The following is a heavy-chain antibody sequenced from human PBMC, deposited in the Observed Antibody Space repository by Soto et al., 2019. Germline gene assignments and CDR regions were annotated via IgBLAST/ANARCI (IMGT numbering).Heavy chain of an antibody. J-gene: IGHJ4*02. CDR2: ISYSGNT. D-gene: IGHD2-8*01. CDR1: GGSISNFY. CDR3: ARAPMVLSRSYFDS. Sequence: KTSETLPLTCTVSGGSISNFYWSWIRRPPGKGLEWIGYISYSGNTNYNPSLKSRVSISVDTSKNQLSLNLTSVTAADTAVYYCARAPMVLSRSYFDSWGQGTPVTVSS. V-gene: IGHV4-59*01.